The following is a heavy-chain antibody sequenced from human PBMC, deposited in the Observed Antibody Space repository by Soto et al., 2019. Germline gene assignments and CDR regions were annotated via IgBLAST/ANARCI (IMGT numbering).Heavy chain of an antibody. Sequence: QVQLVQSGAEVKKPGASVKVSCKASGYTFTSYDINWVRQATGQGLEWMGWMNPNSGNTGYAHKFQGRVTMTRNNSISTAYMELSSLRSEDTAVYYCAREKTRGVSIGIYNWFDPWGQGTLVTVSS. V-gene: IGHV1-8*01. D-gene: IGHD1-26*01. J-gene: IGHJ5*02. CDR3: AREKTRGVSIGIYNWFDP. CDR2: MNPNSGNT. CDR1: GYTFTSYD.